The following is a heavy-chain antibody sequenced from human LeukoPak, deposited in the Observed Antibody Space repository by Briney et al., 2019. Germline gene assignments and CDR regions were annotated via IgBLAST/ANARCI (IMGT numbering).Heavy chain of an antibody. CDR1: GGSISSHY. CDR2: IYYSGST. Sequence: PSETLSLTCTVSGGSISSHYWSWIRQPPGKGLEWIGYIYYSGSTNYNPSLKSRVTISVDTSKNQFSLKLSSVTAVDTAVYYCVRERAYYYYYYMDVWGKGTTVTASS. J-gene: IGHJ6*03. CDR3: VRERAYYYYYYMDV. V-gene: IGHV4-59*11.